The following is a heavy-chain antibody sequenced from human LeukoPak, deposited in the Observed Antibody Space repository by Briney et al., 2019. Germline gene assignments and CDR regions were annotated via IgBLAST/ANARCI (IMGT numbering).Heavy chain of an antibody. V-gene: IGHV1-18*04. CDR3: ARDGYSSGWFDY. CDR1: GYTFTSYY. J-gene: IGHJ4*02. Sequence: ASVKVSCKASGYTFTSYYMHWVRQAPGQGLEWMGWISAYNGNTNYAQKLQGRVTMTTDTSTSTAYMELRSLRSDDTAVYYCARDGYSSGWFDYWGQGTLVTVSS. D-gene: IGHD6-19*01. CDR2: ISAYNGNT.